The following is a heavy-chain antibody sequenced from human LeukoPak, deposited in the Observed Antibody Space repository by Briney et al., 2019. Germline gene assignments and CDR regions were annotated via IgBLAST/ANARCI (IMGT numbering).Heavy chain of an antibody. V-gene: IGHV1-46*01. CDR1: GYTFTSYY. D-gene: IGHD1-26*01. Sequence: ASVKVPCKASGYTFTSYYMHWVRQAPGQGLEWMGIINPSGGSTSYAQKFQGRVTMTRDMSTSTVYMELSSLRSEDTAVYYCARTHSGSYLDYWGQGTLVTVSS. J-gene: IGHJ4*02. CDR3: ARTHSGSYLDY. CDR2: INPSGGST.